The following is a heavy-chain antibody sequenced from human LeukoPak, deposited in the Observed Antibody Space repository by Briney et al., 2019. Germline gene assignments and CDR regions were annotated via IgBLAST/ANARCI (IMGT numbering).Heavy chain of an antibody. D-gene: IGHD3-10*01. V-gene: IGHV4-34*01. CDR2: INHSGST. Sequence: PSETLSLTCAVYGESFSGYYWSWIRQPPGKGLEWIGEINHSGSTNYNPSLKSRVTISVDTSKNQFSLKLSSVTAADTAVYYCAREGDGSGSYTDWGQGTLVTVSS. CDR1: GESFSGYY. CDR3: AREGDGSGSYTD. J-gene: IGHJ4*02.